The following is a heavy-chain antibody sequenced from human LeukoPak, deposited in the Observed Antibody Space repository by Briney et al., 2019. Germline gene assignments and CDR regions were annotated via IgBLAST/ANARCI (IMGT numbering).Heavy chain of an antibody. V-gene: IGHV1-18*01. CDR2: ISAYNGNT. J-gene: IGHJ4*02. CDR1: GYTFTSYG. D-gene: IGHD5-18*01. CDR3: ASSEDTAMVNPFDY. Sequence: ASVKVSCKASGYTFTSYGISWVRQAPGQGLEWMGWISAYNGNTNYAQKLQGRVTMTTDTSTSIAYMELRSLRSDDTAVYYCASSEDTAMVNPFDYWGQGTLVTVSS.